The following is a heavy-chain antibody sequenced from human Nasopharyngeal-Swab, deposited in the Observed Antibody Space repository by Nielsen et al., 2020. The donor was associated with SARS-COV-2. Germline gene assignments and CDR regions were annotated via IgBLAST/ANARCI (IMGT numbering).Heavy chain of an antibody. D-gene: IGHD3-3*01. Sequence: GGSLRLSCAASGFTFTNYAMSWVRQAPGKGLEWVSAISGSGGTTYYADSVKGRFTISRDNSKNTLFLQMNSLRAEDTAVYYCAKDAPASYYDFWSGYPIAFDIWGQGTMVTVSS. CDR3: AKDAPASYYDFWSGYPIAFDI. J-gene: IGHJ3*02. V-gene: IGHV3-23*01. CDR2: ISGSGGTT. CDR1: GFTFTNYA.